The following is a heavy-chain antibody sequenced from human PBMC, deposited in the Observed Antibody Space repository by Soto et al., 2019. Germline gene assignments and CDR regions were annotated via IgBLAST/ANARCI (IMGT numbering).Heavy chain of an antibody. D-gene: IGHD2-21*01. CDR2: INPNSGAT. CDR1: GHTFTGDY. Sequence: ASVKVSCKTSGHTFTGDYLHWVRQAPGQGLEWMGWINPNSGATKFAQKFQGRVTMTWDTSISTAYMELSSLRSDDTAVYYCAKEIGTFDFWGQGTMVTVSS. CDR3: AKEIGTFDF. V-gene: IGHV1-2*02. J-gene: IGHJ3*01.